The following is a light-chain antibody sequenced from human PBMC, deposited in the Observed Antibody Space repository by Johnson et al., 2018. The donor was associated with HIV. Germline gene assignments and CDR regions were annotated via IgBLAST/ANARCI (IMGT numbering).Light chain of an antibody. CDR2: ENN. V-gene: IGLV1-51*02. CDR1: SSNIGNNY. CDR3: VTWDNSLSAYV. J-gene: IGLJ1*01. Sequence: QSVLTQPPSVSAAPGQKVTISCSGSSSNIGNNYVSWYQQLPGTAPKLLIYENNKRPSEIPDRFSGSKSGTSATLGITGLQTGDEADYSCVTWDNSLSAYVFGTGTTVTFL.